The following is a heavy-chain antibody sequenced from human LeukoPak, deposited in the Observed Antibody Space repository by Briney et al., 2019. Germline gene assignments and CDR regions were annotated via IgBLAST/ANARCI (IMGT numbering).Heavy chain of an antibody. J-gene: IGHJ4*02. Sequence: GGSLRLSCAASGFTVSSNYMSWVRQAPGKGLEWVSSISSSSSYVYYADSVKGRFTISRDNAKNSLYLQMNSLGADDTAVYYCARGVYGSGSPLDYWGQGTLVTVSS. CDR1: GFTVSSNY. CDR3: ARGVYGSGSPLDY. V-gene: IGHV3-21*01. D-gene: IGHD3-10*01. CDR2: ISSSSSYV.